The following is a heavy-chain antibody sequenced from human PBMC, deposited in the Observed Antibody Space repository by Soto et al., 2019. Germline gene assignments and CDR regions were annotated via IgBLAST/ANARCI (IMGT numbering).Heavy chain of an antibody. CDR1: GFTFRSYG. D-gene: IGHD3-22*01. Sequence: QVQLVESGGGVVQPGRSLRLSCAASGFTFRSYGMHWVRQAPGQGLEWVAVISYDGSNKYYADSVKGRFTISRDSSKNTWDWKMNTLKVRETVVYYGPEDSYHKISSGYFSPDYLDYWGQGTLVTVSS. J-gene: IGHJ4*02. CDR2: ISYDGSNK. CDR3: PEDSYHKISSGYFSPDYLDY. V-gene: IGHV3-30*18.